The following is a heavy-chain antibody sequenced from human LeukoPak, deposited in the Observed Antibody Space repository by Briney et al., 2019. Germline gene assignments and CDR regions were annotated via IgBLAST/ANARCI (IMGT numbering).Heavy chain of an antibody. CDR1: GFTFNTYD. D-gene: IGHD2-15*01. V-gene: IGHV3-13*01. J-gene: IGHJ4*02. CDR2: IGPTGDT. CDR3: VRDICNSGRCYLELEF. Sequence: GGSLRLSCAASGFTFNTYDFHWVRQATGKGLEWVSAIGPTGDTYYSDSVKGRFTISRENAKNSLYLQMNSLRAGDTAVYYCVRDICNSGRCYLELEFWGQGALVTVSS.